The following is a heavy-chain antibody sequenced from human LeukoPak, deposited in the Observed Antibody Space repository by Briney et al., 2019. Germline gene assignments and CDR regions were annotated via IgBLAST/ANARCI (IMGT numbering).Heavy chain of an antibody. CDR3: AGVVPAAMRYYYMDV. D-gene: IGHD2-2*01. CDR2: IIPIFGTA. CDR1: GGTFSSYA. J-gene: IGHJ6*03. Sequence: ASVKVSCKASGGTFSSYAISWVRQAPGQGLEWMGGIIPIFGTANYAQKFQGRVTITADESTSTAYMELSSLRSEDTAVYYCAGVVPAAMRYYYMDVWGKGTTVTVSS. V-gene: IGHV1-69*01.